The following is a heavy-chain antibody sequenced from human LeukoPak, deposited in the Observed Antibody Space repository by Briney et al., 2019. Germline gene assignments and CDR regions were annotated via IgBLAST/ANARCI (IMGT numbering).Heavy chain of an antibody. D-gene: IGHD6-13*01. V-gene: IGHV3-7*01. CDR3: ARQGISSRGAFDI. CDR2: IKQDGSEK. J-gene: IGHJ3*02. Sequence: GGSLRLSCPASGFTFSSYWMSWVRQAPGKGLEWVANIKQDGSEKYYVDSVKGRFTISRDNAKNSLYLQMNSLRAEDTAVYYCARQGISSRGAFDIWGQGTMVTVSS. CDR1: GFTFSSYW.